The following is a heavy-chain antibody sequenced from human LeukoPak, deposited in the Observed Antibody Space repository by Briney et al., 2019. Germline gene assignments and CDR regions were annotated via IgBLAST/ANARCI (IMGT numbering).Heavy chain of an antibody. CDR1: GFTFSSYG. Sequence: GGSQRLSCAASGFTFSSYGMYWVRQPPGKGLEWMAVISYDGSNKYYADSVKGRFTISRDNSKNTLYLQMNSLRAEDTAVYYCAKDLWDYYGSGSTFDYWGQGTLVTVSS. J-gene: IGHJ4*02. D-gene: IGHD3-10*01. V-gene: IGHV3-30*18. CDR2: ISYDGSNK. CDR3: AKDLWDYYGSGSTFDY.